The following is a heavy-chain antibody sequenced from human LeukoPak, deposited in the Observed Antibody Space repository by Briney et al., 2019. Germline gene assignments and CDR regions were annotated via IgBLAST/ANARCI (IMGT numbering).Heavy chain of an antibody. CDR1: GFTFSRYW. CDR2: INSDGSST. D-gene: IGHD3-3*01. V-gene: IGHV3-74*01. CDR3: ARDGVAPGIYFDH. Sequence: GGSLRLSCAVSGFTFSRYWMHWVRQAPGKGLVWVSRINSDGSSTSHADSVKGRFTISRDNAKNTLYLQVNSLRAEDSAVYYCARDGVAPGIYFDHWGQGTLVTVSS. J-gene: IGHJ4*02.